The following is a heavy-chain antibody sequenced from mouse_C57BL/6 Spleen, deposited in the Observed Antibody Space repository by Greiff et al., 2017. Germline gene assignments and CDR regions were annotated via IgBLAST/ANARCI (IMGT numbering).Heavy chain of an antibody. V-gene: IGHV5-12*01. CDR3: ARQYDYDGAMDY. CDR2: ISNGGGST. D-gene: IGHD2-4*01. J-gene: IGHJ4*01. Sequence: EVKLVESGGGLVQPGGSLKLSCAASGFTFSDYYMYWVRQTPEKRLEWVAYISNGGGSTYYPDTVKGRFTISRDNAKNTLYLQMSRLKSEDTAMYYCARQYDYDGAMDYWGQGTPVTVSS. CDR1: GFTFSDYY.